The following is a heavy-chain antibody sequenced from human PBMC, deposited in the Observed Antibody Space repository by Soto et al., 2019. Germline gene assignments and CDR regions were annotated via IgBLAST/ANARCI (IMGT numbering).Heavy chain of an antibody. D-gene: IGHD2-21*01. V-gene: IGHV5-51*01. J-gene: IGHJ4*02. CDR2: IYVGDSDT. Sequence: GESLKISCRGSGYSFTNYWIGWVRQMPGKGLEWMGIIYVGDSDTRYSPSFQGQVTISADKSISTAYLQWSSLKASDTAMYYCARLVNIFDFDYWGQGTLVTVSS. CDR1: GYSFTNYW. CDR3: ARLVNIFDFDY.